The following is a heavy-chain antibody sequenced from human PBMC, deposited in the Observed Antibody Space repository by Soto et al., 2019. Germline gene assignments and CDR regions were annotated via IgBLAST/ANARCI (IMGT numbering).Heavy chain of an antibody. V-gene: IGHV1-46*01. J-gene: IGHJ3*02. Sequence: QVQLVQSGAEVKKPGASVKVSCKASGYTFTSYCMHWVRQAPGQGLEWMGIINPSGGSTNYAQKFQGRVPMTRDTSTSTVYMELSSLRSEDTAVYYCARAGYSNPSAFDILGQGTMVTVSS. D-gene: IGHD4-4*01. CDR3: ARAGYSNPSAFDI. CDR2: INPSGGST. CDR1: GYTFTSYC.